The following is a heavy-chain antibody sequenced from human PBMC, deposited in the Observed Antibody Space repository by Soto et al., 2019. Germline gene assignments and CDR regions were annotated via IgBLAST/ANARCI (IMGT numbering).Heavy chain of an antibody. Sequence: QLQLQESGPGLVKPSETLSLTCTVSGGSISSSSYYWGWIRQPPGKGLEWIGSIYYSGSTYYNPSLKSRVTISVDTSKNQFSLKLSSVTAADTAVYYCARHARAARRGFDYWGQGTLVTVSS. CDR1: GGSISSSSYY. CDR3: ARHARAARRGFDY. CDR2: IYYSGST. V-gene: IGHV4-39*01. D-gene: IGHD6-6*01. J-gene: IGHJ4*02.